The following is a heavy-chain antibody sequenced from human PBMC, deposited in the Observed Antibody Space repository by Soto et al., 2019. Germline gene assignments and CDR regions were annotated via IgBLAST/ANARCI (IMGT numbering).Heavy chain of an antibody. V-gene: IGHV1-69*01. CDR1: GGTFSSYA. CDR3: TRVRGEAVVAPQGGWDNWFDP. Sequence: QVQLVQSGSELKKPGSSVKVSCKASGGTFSSYAISWVRQAPGQGLEWMGGIIPIIGTPNYAQKFQGRVTIAADESTSTIYMELSSLKSEDTAVYYCTRVRGEAVVAPQGGWDNWFDPWGQGTLVAVSS. D-gene: IGHD2-15*01. CDR2: IIPIIGTP. J-gene: IGHJ5*02.